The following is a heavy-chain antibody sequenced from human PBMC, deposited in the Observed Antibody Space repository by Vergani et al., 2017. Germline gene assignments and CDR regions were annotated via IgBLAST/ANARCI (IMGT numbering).Heavy chain of an antibody. J-gene: IGHJ3*02. CDR2: INPSGGST. V-gene: IGHV1-46*01. Sequence: QVQLVQSGAEVKKPGASVKVSCKASGYTFTSYYMHWVRQAPGQGLEWLGIINPSGGSTSYAQKFQGRVTMTRDTSTSTVYMELSSLRSEDTAVYYCAGDGDPEDDFDIWGQGTMVTVSS. CDR1: GYTFTSYY. D-gene: IGHD3-10*01. CDR3: AGDGDPEDDFDI.